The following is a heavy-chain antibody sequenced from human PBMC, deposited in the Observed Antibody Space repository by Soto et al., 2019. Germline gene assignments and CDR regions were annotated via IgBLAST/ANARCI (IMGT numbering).Heavy chain of an antibody. V-gene: IGHV3-23*01. D-gene: IGHD3-10*01. J-gene: IGHJ5*02. CDR1: GLTFSRYA. CDR2: IAASGHNT. CDR3: AKAVGEYLYFFNT. Sequence: EVQVLESGGGLIQPGGSLRLSCAFSGLTFSRYAASWVRQAPGKGLEWVSGIAASGHNTYYADSVEGRFTISRDNSNNTLFLQMNNLGAEDTAVYYCAKAVGEYLYFFNTWGQGSLVTVSS.